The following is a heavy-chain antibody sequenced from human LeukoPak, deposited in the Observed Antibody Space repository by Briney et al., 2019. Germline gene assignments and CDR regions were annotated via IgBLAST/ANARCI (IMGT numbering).Heavy chain of an antibody. V-gene: IGHV3-23*01. Sequence: PGGSLRLSCAASGFTFSSYAMSWVRQAPGKGLEWVSAISGSGGSTYYADSMKGRFTISRDNSKNTLYLQMNSLRAEDTAVYYCAKDSSGYYYGVWWYFDLWGRGTLVTVSS. J-gene: IGHJ2*01. D-gene: IGHD3-22*01. CDR1: GFTFSSYA. CDR2: ISGSGGST. CDR3: AKDSSGYYYGVWWYFDL.